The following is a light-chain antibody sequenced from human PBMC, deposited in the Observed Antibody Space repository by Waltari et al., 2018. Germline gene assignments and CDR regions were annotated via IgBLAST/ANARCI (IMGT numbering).Light chain of an antibody. Sequence: QSALTQPASVSGSPGQSITISCTGTSSDVGGSNYVSWYQQHPGKAPKLMIYGVSNLPSGVSNRFSGSKSGNTASLTISGLQAEDEADYYCSSYTSSSSYVFGTGTKVTVL. V-gene: IGLV2-14*01. CDR3: SSYTSSSSYV. CDR2: GVS. CDR1: SSDVGGSNY. J-gene: IGLJ1*01.